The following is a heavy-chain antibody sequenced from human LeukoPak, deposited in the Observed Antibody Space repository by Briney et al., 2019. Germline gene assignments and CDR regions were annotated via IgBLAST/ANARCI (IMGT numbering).Heavy chain of an antibody. V-gene: IGHV3-7*01. CDR3: ARVEAATTNPRFDF. Sequence: GGSLRLSCAASGFTFSSYWMTWVRLAPGKGLEWVANIKQDGSEKYYVDSVKGRFTISRDNAKNSLYLQLNSLRAEDTAVYYCARVEAATTNPRFDFWGQGTLVTVSS. J-gene: IGHJ4*02. CDR2: IKQDGSEK. CDR1: GFTFSSYW. D-gene: IGHD1-1*01.